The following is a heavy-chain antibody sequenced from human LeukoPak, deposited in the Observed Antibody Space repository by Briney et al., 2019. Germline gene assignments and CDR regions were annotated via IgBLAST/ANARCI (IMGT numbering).Heavy chain of an antibody. V-gene: IGHV3-23*01. J-gene: IGHJ4*02. Sequence: GGSLRLSCAASGFTFSSYAMSWVRQAPGKGLEWVSAISGSGGSTYYADSVKGRFTIARDNSKNTLYLQMNSLRAEDTAVYYCAKDPSNSSGWYDYWGRGTLVTVSS. CDR1: GFTFSSYA. CDR2: ISGSGGST. D-gene: IGHD6-19*01. CDR3: AKDPSNSSGWYDY.